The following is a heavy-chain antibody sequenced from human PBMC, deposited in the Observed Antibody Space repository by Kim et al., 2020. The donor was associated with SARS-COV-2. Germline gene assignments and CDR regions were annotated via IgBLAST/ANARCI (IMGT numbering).Heavy chain of an antibody. D-gene: IGHD2-21*02. CDR3: AKTGGNSGPNFDY. CDR1: GFTFSNYA. CDR2: IRGSGDST. J-gene: IGHJ4*02. Sequence: GGSLRLSCAASGFTFSNYAMSWVRQAPGKGLEWVSVIRGSGDSTYYADSVKGRFTISRDNSQSTLYLQMNSLRAEDTAVYYCAKTGGNSGPNFDYWGQGTLVTVSS. V-gene: IGHV3-23*01.